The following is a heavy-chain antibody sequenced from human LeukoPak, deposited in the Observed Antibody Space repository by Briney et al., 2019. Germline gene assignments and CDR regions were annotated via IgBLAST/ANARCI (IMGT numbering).Heavy chain of an antibody. CDR3: AGSNYGKWYFDL. D-gene: IGHD4-11*01. J-gene: IGHJ2*01. Sequence: SETLSLTCTVSGGSISSYYWSWIRQPPGKGLEWTGYIYYSGSTNYNPSPKSRVTISVDTSKNQFSLKLSSVTAADTAVYYCAGSNYGKWYFDLWGRGTLVTVSS. V-gene: IGHV4-59*01. CDR2: IYYSGST. CDR1: GGSISSYY.